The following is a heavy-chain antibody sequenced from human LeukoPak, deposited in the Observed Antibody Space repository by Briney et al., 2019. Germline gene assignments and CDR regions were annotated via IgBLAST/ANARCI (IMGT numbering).Heavy chain of an antibody. V-gene: IGHV4-59*01. CDR1: GDSISTYY. J-gene: IGHJ4*02. D-gene: IGHD3-10*01. CDR2: IFSSGST. CDR3: TRGFGPRYFDS. Sequence: PSETLSLTCTVSGDSISTYYWSWIRHPPGKGLEWIGYIFSSGSTNYNPSLGSRVSESVDTSKNQFSLRLNSLTAADTAVYYCTRGFGPRYFDSWGQGILVTVSA.